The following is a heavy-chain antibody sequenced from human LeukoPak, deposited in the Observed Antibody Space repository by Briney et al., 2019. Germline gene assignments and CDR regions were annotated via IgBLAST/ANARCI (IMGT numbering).Heavy chain of an antibody. V-gene: IGHV4-59*08. Sequence: SETLSLTCTVSGGSISSYYWSWIRQPPGEGLEWIGYIYYSGSTNYNPSLKSRVTISVDTSKNQFSLKLSSVTAADTAVYYCARHGYSKDIDYWGQGTLVTVSS. J-gene: IGHJ4*02. CDR2: IYYSGST. CDR3: ARHGYSKDIDY. D-gene: IGHD6-13*01. CDR1: GGSISSYY.